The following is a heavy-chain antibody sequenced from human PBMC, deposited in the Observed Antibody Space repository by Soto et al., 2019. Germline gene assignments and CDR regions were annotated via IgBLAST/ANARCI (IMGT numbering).Heavy chain of an antibody. D-gene: IGHD4-17*01. CDR3: ARDSGYGDLFDY. Sequence: SETLSLTCTVSGGSISSYYWSWIRQPPGKGLEWIGYIYYSGSTNYNPSLKSRVTISVDTSKNQFSLKLSSVTAADTAVYYCARDSGYGDLFDYWGQGTLVTVSS. CDR1: GGSISSYY. J-gene: IGHJ4*02. CDR2: IYYSGST. V-gene: IGHV4-59*01.